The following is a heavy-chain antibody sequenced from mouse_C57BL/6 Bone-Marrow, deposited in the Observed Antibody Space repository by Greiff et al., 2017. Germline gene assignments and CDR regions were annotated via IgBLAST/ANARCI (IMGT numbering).Heavy chain of an antibody. J-gene: IGHJ2*01. Sequence: EVQLVESGGGLVQPGGSLKLSCAASGFTFSDYYMYWVRQTPEKRLEWVAYISNGGGSTYYPDTVKGRFTISRDNAKNTLYLQMSRLKSEDTAMYYCARHDGYWDYWGQGTTLTVSS. D-gene: IGHD2-3*01. CDR3: ARHDGYWDY. CDR1: GFTFSDYY. V-gene: IGHV5-12*01. CDR2: ISNGGGST.